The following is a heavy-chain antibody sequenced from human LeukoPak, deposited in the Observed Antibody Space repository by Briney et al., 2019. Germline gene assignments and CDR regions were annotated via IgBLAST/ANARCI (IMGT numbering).Heavy chain of an antibody. Sequence: GGSLRLSCAASGFTFSSYSMNWVRQAPGKGLEWVSSISSSSSYIYYADSVKGRFTISRDNAKNSLYLQMNSLRSDDTAVYYCARDYSSGWPNFDYWGQGTLVTVSS. J-gene: IGHJ4*02. D-gene: IGHD6-19*01. CDR3: ARDYSSGWPNFDY. CDR1: GFTFSSYS. CDR2: ISSSSSYI. V-gene: IGHV3-21*04.